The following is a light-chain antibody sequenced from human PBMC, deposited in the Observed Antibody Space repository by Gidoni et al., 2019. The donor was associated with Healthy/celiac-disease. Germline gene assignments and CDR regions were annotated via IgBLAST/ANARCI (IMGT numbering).Light chain of an antibody. CDR3: QQYGSSPGT. CDR1: QSVSSSY. J-gene: IGKJ1*01. Sequence: DIVSEQYTGTLSLSPGERAPRSCRSIQSVSSSYLAWYQQKPGQAPRLLIYGASSRATGIPDRVSGSGSGTDFTLTISRLEPEDFALYDCQQYGSSPGTFGQGTKVEFK. CDR2: GAS. V-gene: IGKV3-20*01.